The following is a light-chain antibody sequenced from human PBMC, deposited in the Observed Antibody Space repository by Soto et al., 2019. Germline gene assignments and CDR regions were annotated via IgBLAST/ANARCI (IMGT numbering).Light chain of an antibody. CDR1: QSLLHSNGYNY. CDR2: LGS. CDR3: MQALQTPRYT. J-gene: IGKJ2*01. V-gene: IGKV2-28*01. Sequence: DIVMTQSPLSLPVTPGEPASISCRSSQSLLHSNGYNYLDWYLQKPGQSPQLLIYLGSNRASGVPDRFSGSGSGTDFTMKISRVEAEDVWVYYCMQALQTPRYTFGQGTKLEIK.